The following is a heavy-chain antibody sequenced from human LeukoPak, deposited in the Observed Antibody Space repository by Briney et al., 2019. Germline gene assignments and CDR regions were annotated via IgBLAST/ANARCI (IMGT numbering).Heavy chain of an antibody. CDR3: ARDPRQAQIRGYYDSSGYAPYYFDY. J-gene: IGHJ4*02. D-gene: IGHD3-22*01. Sequence: GGSLRLSCAASGFTVSSNYMSWVRQAPGKGLEWVSVIYSGGSTYYADSVKGRFTISRDNSKNTLYLQMSSLRAEDTAVYYCARDPRQAQIRGYYDSSGYAPYYFDYWGQGTLVTVSS. CDR1: GFTVSSNY. CDR2: IYSGGST. V-gene: IGHV3-53*01.